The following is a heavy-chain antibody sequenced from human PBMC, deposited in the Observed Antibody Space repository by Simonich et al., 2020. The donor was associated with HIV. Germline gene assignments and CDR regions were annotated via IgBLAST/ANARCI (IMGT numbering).Heavy chain of an antibody. J-gene: IGHJ4*02. CDR2: INPTSGGT. CDR3: ARDLAPSIAARPGRHYFDY. Sequence: SVKVSCRASGYTFTGYYMHWVGQAPGQGLEWMGWINPTSGGTNYAQKFQGRVTMTRDTSISTAYMEQSRLRSDATAGYDCARDLAPSIAARPGRHYFDYWGQGILVTVSS. D-gene: IGHD6-6*01. V-gene: IGHV1-2*02. CDR1: GYTFTGYY.